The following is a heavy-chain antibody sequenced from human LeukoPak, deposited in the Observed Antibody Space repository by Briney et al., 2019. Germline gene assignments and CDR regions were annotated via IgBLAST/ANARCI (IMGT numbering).Heavy chain of an antibody. V-gene: IGHV3-53*01. Sequence: PGGSLRLSCAASGFTFSSYGMHWVRQAPGKGLEWVSVIYSGGRTYYADSVKGRFTISRDNSKNTLYLQMNSLRAEDTAVYYCAREGPGYYGSGSWGQGTLVTVSS. CDR3: AREGPGYYGSGS. D-gene: IGHD3-10*01. CDR1: GFTFSSYG. J-gene: IGHJ4*02. CDR2: IYSGGRT.